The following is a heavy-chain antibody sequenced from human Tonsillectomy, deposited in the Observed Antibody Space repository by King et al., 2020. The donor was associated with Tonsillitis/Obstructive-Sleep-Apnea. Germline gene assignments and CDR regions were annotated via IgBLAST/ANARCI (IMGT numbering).Heavy chain of an antibody. D-gene: IGHD3-10*01. Sequence: VQLVESGGGLVQPGGSLRVSCAASGFTFKSYEMNWVRQAPGKGLEWSSYISSKGDIRYYADSVKGLFTISRDNAKNSLYLQMNSLRADDTAVYYCARVWRWFGEFRGWFDPWGQGTLVTVSS. V-gene: IGHV3-48*03. CDR3: ARVWRWFGEFRGWFDP. CDR1: GFTFKSYE. CDR2: ISSKGDIR. J-gene: IGHJ5*02.